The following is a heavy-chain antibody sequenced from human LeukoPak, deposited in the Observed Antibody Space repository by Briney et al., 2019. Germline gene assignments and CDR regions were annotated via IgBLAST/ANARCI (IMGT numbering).Heavy chain of an antibody. V-gene: IGHV4-59*01. J-gene: IGHJ6*03. CDR2: IYYSGST. CDR3: ARGTQDYDILTGYYDYYYYMDV. D-gene: IGHD3-9*01. Sequence: SETLSLTCTVSGGSISGYYWSWVRQPPGKGLEWIGYIYYSGSTNYNPSLKSRVTISVDTSKNQFSLKVSSVTAADTAVYYCARGTQDYDILTGYYDYYYYMDVWGKGTTVTVSS. CDR1: GGSISGYY.